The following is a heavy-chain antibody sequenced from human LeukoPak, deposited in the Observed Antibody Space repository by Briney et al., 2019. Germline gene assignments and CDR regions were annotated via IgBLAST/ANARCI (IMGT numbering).Heavy chain of an antibody. V-gene: IGHV3-21*01. Sequence: GGSLRLSCAASGFTFSSYSMNWVRQAPGKGLEWVSSISSSSSYIYYADSVKGRFTISRDNAKNSLYLQMNSLRAEDTAVYYCATLRYDYGDANWFDPRGQGTLVTVSS. CDR1: GFTFSSYS. CDR3: ATLRYDYGDANWFDP. CDR2: ISSSSSYI. J-gene: IGHJ5*02. D-gene: IGHD4-17*01.